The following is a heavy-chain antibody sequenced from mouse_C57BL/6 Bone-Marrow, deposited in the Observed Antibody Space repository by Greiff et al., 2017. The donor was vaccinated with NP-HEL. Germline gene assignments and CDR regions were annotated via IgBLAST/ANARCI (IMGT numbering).Heavy chain of an antibody. CDR1: GFTFSDYG. Sequence: EVKLMESGGGLVQPGGSLKLSCAASGFTFSDYGMAWVRQAPRKGPEWVAFISNLAYSIYYADTVTGRFTISRENAKNTLYLEMSSLRSEDTAMYYCARLAVVASMDYWGQGTSVTVSS. CDR3: ARLAVVASMDY. D-gene: IGHD1-1*01. V-gene: IGHV5-15*01. CDR2: ISNLAYSI. J-gene: IGHJ4*01.